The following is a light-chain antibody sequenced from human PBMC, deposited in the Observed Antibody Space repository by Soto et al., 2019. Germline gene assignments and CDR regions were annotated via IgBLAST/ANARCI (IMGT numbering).Light chain of an antibody. CDR3: QQYNRWPPLT. CDR2: GAS. CDR1: QSVNSN. Sequence: DIVMTQSPATLSVAPGERATLCCWASQSVNSNLAWYQQKPGQATRLLIYGASTRATGVSARFSGSGSGTEFTLIISSLQSEDLAVYYCQQYNRWPPLTFGGGTKVEIK. V-gene: IGKV3-15*01. J-gene: IGKJ4*01.